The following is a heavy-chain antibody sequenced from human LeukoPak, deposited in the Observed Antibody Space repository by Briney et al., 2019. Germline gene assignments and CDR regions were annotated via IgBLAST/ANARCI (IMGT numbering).Heavy chain of an antibody. Sequence: SETLSLTCSVSRGSITSGNYYWNWIRQPAGKGLEWIGRISSSGGATYNPSLGSRVPMSIDTSKHQFSLDLSSVTAADTAVYYCARNRDAYNLVFDRWGQGALVAVSS. CDR2: ISSSGGA. CDR1: RGSITSGNYY. V-gene: IGHV4-61*02. D-gene: IGHD5-24*01. CDR3: ARNRDAYNLVFDR. J-gene: IGHJ4*02.